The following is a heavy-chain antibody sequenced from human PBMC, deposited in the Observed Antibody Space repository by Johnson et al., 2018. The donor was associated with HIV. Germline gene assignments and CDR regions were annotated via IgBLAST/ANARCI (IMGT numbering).Heavy chain of an antibody. CDR3: ARDGRGLDAFDI. Sequence: QVQLVESGGGLVKPGGSLRLSCAASEFILSDYYMSWFRQAPEKGLEWISYISGSGCTIYYADSVKGRFTIYRDPAKNSLYLQMNSLKDVDTAVYYCARDGRGLDAFDIWGQGTMVTVSS. D-gene: IGHD3/OR15-3a*01. V-gene: IGHV3-11*04. J-gene: IGHJ3*02. CDR2: ISGSGCTI. CDR1: EFILSDYY.